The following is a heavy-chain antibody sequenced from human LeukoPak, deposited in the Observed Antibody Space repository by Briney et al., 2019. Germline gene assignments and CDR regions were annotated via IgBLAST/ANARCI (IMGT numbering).Heavy chain of an antibody. CDR1: GFTFSSYG. V-gene: IGHV3-21*01. D-gene: IGHD3-22*01. CDR3: ARGDLYYYDSSGGDY. Sequence: GGSLRLSCAASGFTFSSYGMNWVRQAPGKGLEWVSSISSSSSYVYYADSVKGRFTISRDNARSSLYLQMNSLRAEDTAVYYCARGDLYYYDSSGGDYWGQGTLVTVSS. J-gene: IGHJ4*02. CDR2: ISSSSSYV.